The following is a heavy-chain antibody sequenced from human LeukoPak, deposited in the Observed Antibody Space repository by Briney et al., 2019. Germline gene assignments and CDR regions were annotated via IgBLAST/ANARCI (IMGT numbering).Heavy chain of an antibody. CDR2: IYYSGST. J-gene: IGHJ3*02. D-gene: IGHD1-1*01. CDR1: GGSISSGGYY. Sequence: SETLSLTCTVSGGSISSGGYYWSWIRQHPGKGLEWIGYIYYSGSTNYNPSLKSRVTISVDTSKNQFSLKLSSVTAADTAVYYCARRYGLGAFDIWGQGTMVTVSS. V-gene: IGHV4-61*08. CDR3: ARRYGLGAFDI.